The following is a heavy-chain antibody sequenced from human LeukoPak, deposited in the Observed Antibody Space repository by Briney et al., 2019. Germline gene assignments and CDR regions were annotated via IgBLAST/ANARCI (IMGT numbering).Heavy chain of an antibody. D-gene: IGHD2-21*02. V-gene: IGHV4-30-4*01. Sequence: SETLSLTCTVSGGSISSGDYYWSWIRQPPGKGLEWIGYLYYSGSTYYNPSLKSRVTISVDTSKNQFSLKLSSVTAADTAVYYCARGLVVTGNWFDHWGQGTLVTVSS. CDR2: LYYSGST. J-gene: IGHJ5*02. CDR3: ARGLVVTGNWFDH. CDR1: GGSISSGDYY.